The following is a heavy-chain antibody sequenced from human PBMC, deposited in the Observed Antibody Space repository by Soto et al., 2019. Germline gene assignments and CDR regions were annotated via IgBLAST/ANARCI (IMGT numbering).Heavy chain of an antibody. Sequence: SETLSLTCAVYGGSFSEYYWTWIRQTPGKGLEWIGEINDSVSTNYNPSLKSRVTISVDTSKKQFSLKVNSVTAGDTAVYYCARGGHYSEPYPGNFDYWGQGTLVT. V-gene: IGHV4-34*01. CDR3: ARGGHYSEPYPGNFDY. CDR2: INDSVST. CDR1: GGSFSEYY. J-gene: IGHJ4*02. D-gene: IGHD4-4*01.